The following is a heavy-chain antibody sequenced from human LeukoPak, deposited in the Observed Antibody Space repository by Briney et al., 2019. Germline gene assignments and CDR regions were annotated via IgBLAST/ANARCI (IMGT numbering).Heavy chain of an antibody. V-gene: IGHV3-7*01. CDR3: AREKLYYDYVWGSYRESYSFDS. J-gene: IGHJ4*02. D-gene: IGHD3-16*02. CDR1: GFTFSSYW. Sequence: GGSLRLSCAASGFTFSSYWMSWVRQAPGKGLEWVANIKQDGSEKYYVDSVKGRFTISRDNAKNSLYLQMNSLRAEDTAVYYCAREKLYYDYVWGSYRESYSFDSWGQGTLVTVSS. CDR2: IKQDGSEK.